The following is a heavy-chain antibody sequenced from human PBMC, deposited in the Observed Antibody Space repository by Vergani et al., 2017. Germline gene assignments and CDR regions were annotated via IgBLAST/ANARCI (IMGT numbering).Heavy chain of an antibody. Sequence: EVQLLESGGGLVQPGGSLRLSCAASGFTFSSYAMSWVRQAPGKGLEWVSAISGSGGSTIYYADSVKGRFTISRDNAKNSLYLQMNSLRAEDTAVYYCARGKDYYDSSGTDYFDYWGQGTLVTVSS. CDR1: GFTFSSYA. CDR3: ARGKDYYDSSGTDYFDY. J-gene: IGHJ4*02. CDR2: ISGSGGSTI. V-gene: IGHV3-23*01. D-gene: IGHD3-22*01.